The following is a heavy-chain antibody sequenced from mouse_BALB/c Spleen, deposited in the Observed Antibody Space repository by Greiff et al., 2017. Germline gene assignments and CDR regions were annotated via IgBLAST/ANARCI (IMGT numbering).Heavy chain of an antibody. CDR3: ARGGYYNYEDY. V-gene: IGHV14-3*02. Sequence: EVMLVESGAELVKPGASVKLSCTASGFNIKDTYMHWVKQRPEQGLEWIGRIDPANGNTKYDPKFQGKATITADTSSNTAYLQLSSLTSEDTAVYYCARGGYYNYEDYWGQGTSVTVSS. CDR1: GFNIKDTY. CDR2: IDPANGNT. D-gene: IGHD2-3*01. J-gene: IGHJ4*01.